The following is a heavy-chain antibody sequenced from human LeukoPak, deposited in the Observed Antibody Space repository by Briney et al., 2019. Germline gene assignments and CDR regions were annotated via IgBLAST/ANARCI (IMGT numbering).Heavy chain of an antibody. J-gene: IGHJ6*02. CDR1: GFTFSSYG. D-gene: IGHD2-15*01. Sequence: GGSLRLPCAASGFTFSSYGMHWVRKAPGKGLEWVAVISYDGSNKYYADSVKGRFTISRDNSKNTLYLQMNSLRAEDTAVYYCAKEPRYCSGGSCYPGYYYGMDVWGQGTTVTVSS. V-gene: IGHV3-30*18. CDR2: ISYDGSNK. CDR3: AKEPRYCSGGSCYPGYYYGMDV.